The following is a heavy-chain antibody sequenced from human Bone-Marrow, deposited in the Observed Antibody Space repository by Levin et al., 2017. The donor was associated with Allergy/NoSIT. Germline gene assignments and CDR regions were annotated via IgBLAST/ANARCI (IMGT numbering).Heavy chain of an antibody. CDR1: GFTVSNNY. CDR3: ARNPGSTNWS. V-gene: IGHV3-53*01. D-gene: IGHD6-13*01. J-gene: IGHJ4*02. CDR2: IYSVGTT. Sequence: PGGSLRLSCAASGFTVSNNYMSWVRQPPGKGLEWVSLIYSVGTTHYADSVRGRFTISRDHSENTLYLQMNNLRAEDTAVYYGARNPGSTNWSWGQGTLVTVSS.